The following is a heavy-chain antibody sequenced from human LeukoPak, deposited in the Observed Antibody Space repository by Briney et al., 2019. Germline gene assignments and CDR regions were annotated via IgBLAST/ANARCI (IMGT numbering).Heavy chain of an antibody. CDR3: GRDNLYGSGRGDI. CDR1: GGSISSYY. Sequence: PSETLSLTRTVSGGSISSYYWSWIRQPPRKGLEWIGYIYYSGSTNYNPSLKSRVTISVDTSKNQFSLKLSSMTAADTAVYYCGRDNLYGSGRGDIWGQGTMVTVSS. V-gene: IGHV4-59*01. D-gene: IGHD3-10*01. CDR2: IYYSGST. J-gene: IGHJ3*02.